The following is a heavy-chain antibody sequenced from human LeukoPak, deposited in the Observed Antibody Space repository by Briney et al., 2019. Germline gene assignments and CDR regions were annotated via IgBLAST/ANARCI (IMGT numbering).Heavy chain of an antibody. Sequence: SMKVSCNASGGTFSSHAMSWVRQAPGQGLEWMGGIIPIFGTANYAQKFQGRVTITADESTSTAYMELSSLRSEDTAVYYCAKRLYYGSGSLGKNNWFDPWGQGTLVTVSS. CDR3: AKRLYYGSGSLGKNNWFDP. D-gene: IGHD3-10*01. CDR2: IIPIFGTA. V-gene: IGHV1-69*13. J-gene: IGHJ5*02. CDR1: GGTFSSHA.